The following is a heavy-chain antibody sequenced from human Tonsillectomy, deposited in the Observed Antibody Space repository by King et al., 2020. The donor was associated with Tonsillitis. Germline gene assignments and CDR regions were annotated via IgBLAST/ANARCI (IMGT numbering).Heavy chain of an antibody. Sequence: VQLVESGGGLVQPGGSLRLSCAASGFTFSSYAMSWVRQAPGKGLEWVSAISYNGVRTNYADSVKGRLTISRDTSKNTLYLQMNSLRAEDTAVYYCAKDLWAKQQLPHYFDYWGQGTLVTVSS. CDR2: ISYNGVRT. CDR1: GFTFSSYA. CDR3: AKDLWAKQQLPHYFDY. D-gene: IGHD6-13*01. V-gene: IGHV3-23*04. J-gene: IGHJ4*02.